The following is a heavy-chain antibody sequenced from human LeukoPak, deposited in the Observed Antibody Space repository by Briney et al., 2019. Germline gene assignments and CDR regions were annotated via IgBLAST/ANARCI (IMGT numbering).Heavy chain of an antibody. CDR1: GYTFTGYY. J-gene: IGHJ4*02. V-gene: IGHV1-2*06. CDR3: ARDDWQWLGPHDY. D-gene: IGHD6-19*01. CDR2: INPNSGGT. Sequence: ASVKVSCKASGYTFTGYYMHWVRQAPGQGLEWMGRINPNSGGTNYAQKLQGRVTMTTDTSTSTAYMELRSLRSDDTAVYYCARDDWQWLGPHDYWGQGTLVTVSS.